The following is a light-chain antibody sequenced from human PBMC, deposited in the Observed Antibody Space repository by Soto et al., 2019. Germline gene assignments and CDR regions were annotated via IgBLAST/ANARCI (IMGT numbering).Light chain of an antibody. CDR2: GAS. CDR3: QQHGSSPPSWT. V-gene: IGKV3-20*01. CDR1: QIVSSSY. J-gene: IGKJ1*01. Sequence: EIVLTQSPGTLSLSPGERATLFCRVSQIVSSSYLAWYQQKPGQAPRLLIYGASSRATGIPDRFSGSGAVTDFTLTISRLEPEDFVVYYCQQHGSSPPSWTFGQGTKVEIK.